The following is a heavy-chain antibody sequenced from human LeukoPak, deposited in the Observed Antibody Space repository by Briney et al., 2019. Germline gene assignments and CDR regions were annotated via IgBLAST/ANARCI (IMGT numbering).Heavy chain of an antibody. J-gene: IGHJ5*02. Sequence: SQTLSLTCAVSGGSISSGGYYWTWIRQPPGKGLEWIGNLYYSGSTNYNPSLKSRVTISLDTSKSQFSLRLSSVTAADTAVYYCARVWLYYGDSKNWFDPWGQGTLVTVSS. CDR3: ARVWLYYGDSKNWFDP. D-gene: IGHD3-10*01. CDR1: GGSISSGGYY. CDR2: LYYSGST. V-gene: IGHV4-61*08.